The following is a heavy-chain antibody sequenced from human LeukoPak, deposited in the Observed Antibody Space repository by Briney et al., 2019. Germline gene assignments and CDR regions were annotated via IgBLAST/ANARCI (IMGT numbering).Heavy chain of an antibody. D-gene: IGHD2-8*01. CDR1: GFTFSSYE. V-gene: IGHV3-48*03. Sequence: GGSLRLSCAVSGFTFSSYEMNWVRQAPGKGLEWVSYISSSGSTIYYADSVKGRFTISRDNAKNSLYLQMNSLRAEDTAVYYCARDAAPMVWSGAFHIWGEGTMVTVSS. CDR2: ISSSGSTI. CDR3: ARDAAPMVWSGAFHI. J-gene: IGHJ3*02.